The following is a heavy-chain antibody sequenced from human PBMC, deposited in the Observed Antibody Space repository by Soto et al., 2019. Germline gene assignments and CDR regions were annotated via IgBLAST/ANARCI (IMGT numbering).Heavy chain of an antibody. CDR3: ARACYYDSSGYYSDY. J-gene: IGHJ4*02. D-gene: IGHD3-22*01. Sequence: SETLSLTCTVSGGSTSSGDYYWSWIRQPPGKGLEWIGYIYYSGSTYYNPSLKSRVTISVDTSKNQFSLKLSSVTAADTAVYYCARACYYDSSGYYSDYWGQGTLVTVSS. V-gene: IGHV4-30-4*01. CDR2: IYYSGST. CDR1: GGSTSSGDYY.